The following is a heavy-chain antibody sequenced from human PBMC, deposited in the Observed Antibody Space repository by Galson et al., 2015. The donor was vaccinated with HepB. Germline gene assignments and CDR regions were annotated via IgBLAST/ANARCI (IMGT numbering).Heavy chain of an antibody. CDR3: ARGGLLTVSPRAPRFWFDP. V-gene: IGHV1-69*10. CDR1: GGTFSSYA. D-gene: IGHD3-3*01. Sequence: SVKVSCKASGGTFSSYAISWVRQAPGQGLEWMGGIIPIFGIANYAQKFQGRVTITADKSTSTAYMELSSLRSEDTAVYYCARGGLLTVSPRAPRFWFDPWGQGTLVTVSS. CDR2: IIPIFGIA. J-gene: IGHJ5*02.